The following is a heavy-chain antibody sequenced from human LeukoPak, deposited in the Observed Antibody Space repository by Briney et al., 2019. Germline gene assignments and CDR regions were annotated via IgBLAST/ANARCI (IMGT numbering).Heavy chain of an antibody. CDR3: ELGGI. Sequence: PGGSLRLSCAASAFGFSTYAMTWVRQAPGKGLEWVSYISGNGTRTNYADSVKGRFSISRDNSKTTLYLQMNSLRADDSAVYYCELGGIWGQGTLVTVS. CDR2: ISGNGTRT. CDR1: AFGFSTYA. J-gene: IGHJ3*02. D-gene: IGHD3-10*01. V-gene: IGHV3-23*01.